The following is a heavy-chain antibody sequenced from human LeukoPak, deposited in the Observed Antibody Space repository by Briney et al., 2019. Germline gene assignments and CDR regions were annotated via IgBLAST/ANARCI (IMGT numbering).Heavy chain of an antibody. D-gene: IGHD1-1*01. CDR3: AREGTAGTNLNWFDP. CDR1: GGSISSCY. V-gene: IGHV4-59*01. J-gene: IGHJ5*02. CDR2: ISYSGST. Sequence: SETLSLTCTVSGGSISSCYWSWIRQPPEKGLEWIGYISYSGSTKFNPSLKSRVTISVDTSKNQFSLKLSSVTAADTAVYYCAREGTAGTNLNWFDPWGQGTLVTVSS.